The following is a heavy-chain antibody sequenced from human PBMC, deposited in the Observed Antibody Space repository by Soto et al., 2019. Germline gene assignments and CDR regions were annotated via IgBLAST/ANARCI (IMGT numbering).Heavy chain of an antibody. J-gene: IGHJ6*02. CDR1: GFIFDIYS. CDR3: ARDRGAASDIRYYYYGIDV. CDR2: ISSSSSYI. D-gene: IGHD3-10*01. Sequence: EVQLVESGGGLVKPGGSLRLSCAASGFIFDIYSMTWVRQAPGKGLEWVSSISSSSSYIYYADSVKGRFTISRDNAENSLHLQMSSLRADDTAVYYCARDRGAASDIRYYYYGIDVWGQGTTVTVSS. V-gene: IGHV3-21*01.